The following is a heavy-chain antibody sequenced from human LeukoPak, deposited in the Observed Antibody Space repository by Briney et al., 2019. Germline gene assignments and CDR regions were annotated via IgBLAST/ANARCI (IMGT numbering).Heavy chain of an antibody. Sequence: KTGGSLRPSCAASGIAFSDVWMTWVRQAPGKGLEWVGRIKSKADGGTTDYAAPVKGRFSISGDDSKNTLYLQMDSLEAEDTAVYYCAAFSKGFWGQGTLVTVSS. CDR1: GIAFSDVW. V-gene: IGHV3-15*01. CDR3: AAFSKGF. J-gene: IGHJ4*02. CDR2: IKSKADGGTT.